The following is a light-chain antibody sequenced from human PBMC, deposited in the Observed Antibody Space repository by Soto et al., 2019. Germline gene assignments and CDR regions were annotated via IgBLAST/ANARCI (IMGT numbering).Light chain of an antibody. CDR3: CSYAGSRSFVV. V-gene: IGLV2-23*03. J-gene: IGLJ2*01. CDR2: EGS. CDR1: SSDVGSYNL. Sequence: QSVLTQPASVSGSPGQSITISCTGTSSDVGSYNLVSWYQQHPGKAPKLIIYEGSKRPSGVSNRVSGYKSGNTASLTISGLQAEDEADYYCCSYAGSRSFVVFGGGTKLTVL.